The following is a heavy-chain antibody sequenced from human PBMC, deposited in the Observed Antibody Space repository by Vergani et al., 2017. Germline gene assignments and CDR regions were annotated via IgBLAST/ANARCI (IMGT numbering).Heavy chain of an antibody. V-gene: IGHV4-61*02. J-gene: IGHJ5*02. Sequence: QLQESGPGLVKPSQTLSLTCSVAGDSISSGNYYWNWIRQPAGKGLEWMGRIYSSGSTSYNPSIKSRITMSLDTSKNQFSLSLSSVTAADTAVYYCARGETRTDWFDPWGQGTLVTVSS. CDR3: ARGETRTDWFDP. CDR1: GDSISSGNYY. D-gene: IGHD3/OR15-3a*01. CDR2: IYSSGST.